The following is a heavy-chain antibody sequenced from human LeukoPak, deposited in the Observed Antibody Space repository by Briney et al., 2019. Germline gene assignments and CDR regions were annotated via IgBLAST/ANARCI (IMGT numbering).Heavy chain of an antibody. D-gene: IGHD3-22*01. CDR1: GFTFSNAW. J-gene: IGHJ4*02. V-gene: IGHV3-15*01. CDR3: AKPSPRFYYDSSGYFDY. CDR2: IKSKTDGGTT. Sequence: PGGSLRLSCAASGFTFSNAWMSWVRQAPGKGLEWVGRIKSKTDGGTTDYAAPVKGRFTISRDDSKNTLYLQMNSLKTEDTGVYYCAKPSPRFYYDSSGYFDYWGQGTLVTVSS.